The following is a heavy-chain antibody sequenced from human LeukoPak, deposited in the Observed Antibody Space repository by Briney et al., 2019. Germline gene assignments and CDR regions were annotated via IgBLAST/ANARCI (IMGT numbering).Heavy chain of an antibody. CDR1: GFTFSSYA. J-gene: IGHJ6*03. CDR2: ISGSGGST. Sequence: PGGSLRLSCAASGFTFSSYAMSWVRQAPGKGLGWVSAISGSGGSTYYADSVKGRFTISRDNSKSTLYLQMNSLRAEDTAAYYCAKDAIFGVVSDYYYMDVWGKGTTVTVSS. CDR3: AKDAIFGVVSDYYYMDV. D-gene: IGHD3-3*01. V-gene: IGHV3-23*01.